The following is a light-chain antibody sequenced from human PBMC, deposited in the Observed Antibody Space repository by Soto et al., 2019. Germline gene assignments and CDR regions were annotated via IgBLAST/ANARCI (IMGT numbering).Light chain of an antibody. CDR1: QSVSSSY. CDR3: QQYGSSPCT. Sequence: EIVLTQSPGTLSLSPGERATLSCRASQSVSSSYLAWYRQKPGQAPRLLIYGASSRPTGIPDRVSGSGSGTDFTLTISRLEPEDFAVYYCQQYGSSPCTFGQGTKLQIK. CDR2: GAS. J-gene: IGKJ2*02. V-gene: IGKV3-20*01.